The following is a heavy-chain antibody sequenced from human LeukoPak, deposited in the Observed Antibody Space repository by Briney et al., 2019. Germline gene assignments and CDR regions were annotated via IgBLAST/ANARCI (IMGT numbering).Heavy chain of an antibody. CDR2: IIPILGIA. CDR1: GGTFSSYA. D-gene: IGHD3-10*01. Sequence: ASVKVSCKASGGTFSSYAISWVRQAPGQGLEWMGRIIPILGIANYAQKFQGRVTITADKSTSTAYMELSSLRSEDTAVYYCASGSSNLQEVRGVILYDLPHVNDYWGQGTLVTVSS. V-gene: IGHV1-69*04. CDR3: ASGSSNLQEVRGVILYDLPHVNDY. J-gene: IGHJ4*02.